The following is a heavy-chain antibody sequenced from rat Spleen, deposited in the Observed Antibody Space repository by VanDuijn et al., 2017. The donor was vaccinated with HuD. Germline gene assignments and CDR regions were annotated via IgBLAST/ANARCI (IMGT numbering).Heavy chain of an antibody. CDR1: GFTFSNYH. V-gene: IGHV5-25*01. J-gene: IGHJ2*01. Sequence: EVQLVESGGGLVQPGRSMKLSCAASGFTFSNYHMAWVRQAPTKGLEWVASISTGGGDTYYRDSVKGRFTISRDIAKSTLFLQMDSLRSEDTATYYCATDTTLYFDYWGQGVMVTVSS. D-gene: IGHD1-5*01. CDR3: ATDTTLYFDY. CDR2: ISTGGGDT.